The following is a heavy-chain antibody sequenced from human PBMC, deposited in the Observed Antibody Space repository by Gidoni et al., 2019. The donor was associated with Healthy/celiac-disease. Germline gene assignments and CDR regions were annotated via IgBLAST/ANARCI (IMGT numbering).Heavy chain of an antibody. J-gene: IGHJ2*01. CDR3: ARVVVGASYSWYFDL. CDR1: GDSISSFSFS. V-gene: IGHV4-39*07. Sequence: QLQLQESGPGLVKPSETLSLTCTVSGDSISSFSFSWGWLRQPPGKGLEWIGSIYYSGSTYYNPSLKSRVTISVDTSKNQFSLKLSSVSAADTAVYFCARVVVGASYSWYFDLWGRGTLVTVSA. D-gene: IGHD1-26*01. CDR2: IYYSGST.